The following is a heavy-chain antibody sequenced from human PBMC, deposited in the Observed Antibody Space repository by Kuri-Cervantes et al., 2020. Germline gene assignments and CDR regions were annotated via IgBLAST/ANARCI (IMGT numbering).Heavy chain of an antibody. V-gene: IGHV3-49*04. Sequence: GESLKISCAASGFTVSSNYMSWVRQAPGKGLEWVGFIRSKAYGGTTEYAASVKGRFTISRDDSKSIAYLQMNSLKTEDTAVYYCTPFRGYSYGYYIAWGQGTLVTVSS. CDR1: GFTVSSNY. CDR3: TPFRGYSYGYYIA. D-gene: IGHD5-18*01. J-gene: IGHJ5*02. CDR2: IRSKAYGGTT.